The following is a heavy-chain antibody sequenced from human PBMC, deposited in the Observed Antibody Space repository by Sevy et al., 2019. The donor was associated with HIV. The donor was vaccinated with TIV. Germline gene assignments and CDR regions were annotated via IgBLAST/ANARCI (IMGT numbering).Heavy chain of an antibody. Sequence: GSLRLSCAASGFTFRISTMSWVRQAPGKGLECVSYIVGSSVTIYYADSVKGRFTISRDNAKNSLYLQMNSLRAEDTAVYYCTMEIVGGPFDIWGQGTMVTVSS. CDR1: GFTFRIST. D-gene: IGHD1-26*01. CDR3: TMEIVGGPFDI. CDR2: IVGSSVTI. J-gene: IGHJ3*02. V-gene: IGHV3-48*01.